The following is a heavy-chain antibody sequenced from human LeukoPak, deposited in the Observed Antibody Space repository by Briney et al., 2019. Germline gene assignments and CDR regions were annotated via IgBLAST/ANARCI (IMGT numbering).Heavy chain of an antibody. CDR1: GFTVSSYW. CDR2: INQDGSEE. V-gene: IGHV3-7*01. J-gene: IGHJ4*02. Sequence: PGGSLRLSCAASGFTVSSYWMSWVRQAPGKGLKWVANINQDGSEEYYVDSVKGRFTISRDNAKNSLYLQMNSLRAEDTAVYYCARDEVWGQGTLVTVSS. CDR3: ARDEV.